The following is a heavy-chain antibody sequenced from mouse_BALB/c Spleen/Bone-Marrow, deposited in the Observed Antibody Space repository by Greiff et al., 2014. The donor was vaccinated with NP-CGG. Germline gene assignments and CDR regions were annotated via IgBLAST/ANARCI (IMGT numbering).Heavy chain of an antibody. V-gene: IGHV14-3*02. CDR1: GFNIKDTH. CDR3: SRDYGGTAWFAC. J-gene: IGHJ3*01. CDR2: IDPANGNT. Sequence: EVKLMESGAELVKPGASVKLSCTASGFNIKDTHMHWVKQGPEQGLEWIGRIDPANGNTKYDPNFQGKATITADTSSNTAYLQLSSRTSEDTAVYYCSRDYGGTAWFACWGHGTLVTVSA. D-gene: IGHD1-1*01.